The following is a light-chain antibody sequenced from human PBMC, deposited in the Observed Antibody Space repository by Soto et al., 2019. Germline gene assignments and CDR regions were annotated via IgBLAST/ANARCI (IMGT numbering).Light chain of an antibody. CDR2: DVS. V-gene: IGLV2-11*01. Sequence: QSALTQPRSVSGSPGQSVTISCTGTSSDVGGYNYVSWYQQHPGKAPKLMIYDVSKRPSGVPDRFSGSKSGNTASLTISGLQDEEAADYYSSSSASSYTLVFGGGTKLTVL. CDR1: SSDVGGYNY. J-gene: IGLJ2*01. CDR3: SSSASSYTLV.